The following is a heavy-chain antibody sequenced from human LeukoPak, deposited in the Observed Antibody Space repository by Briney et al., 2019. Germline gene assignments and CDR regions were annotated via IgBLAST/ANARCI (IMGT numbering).Heavy chain of an antibody. CDR3: ARDSYTLVTFDF. CDR1: GYTLTELS. D-gene: IGHD2-2*02. J-gene: IGHJ3*01. CDR2: FDPEDGET. Sequence: ASVKVSCKVSGYTLTELSMHWVRQAPGKGLEWMGGFDPEDGETIYAQKFQGRVTMTTDTSTNTGYMELRSLRSDDTAVYYCARDSYTLVTFDFWGQGTLVTVSS. V-gene: IGHV1-24*01.